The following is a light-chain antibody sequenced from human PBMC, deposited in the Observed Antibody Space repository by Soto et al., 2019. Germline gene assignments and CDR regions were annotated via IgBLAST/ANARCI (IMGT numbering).Light chain of an antibody. CDR2: AAS. CDR3: QKYYSAPPT. J-gene: IGKJ2*01. Sequence: DIQMTQSPSSLSASVGDRVTMSCRASQGISNYLAWYQQKPGKVPKLLIYAASTLQSGVPSRFSGSGSGTDFTLTISSLQPEDVATYYCQKYYSAPPTFGQGTNLEIK. V-gene: IGKV1-27*01. CDR1: QGISNY.